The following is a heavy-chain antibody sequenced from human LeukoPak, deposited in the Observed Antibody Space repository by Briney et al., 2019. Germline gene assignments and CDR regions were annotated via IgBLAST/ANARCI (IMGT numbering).Heavy chain of an antibody. CDR1: GFTFSSYW. J-gene: IGHJ4*02. CDR3: ARGKTTVTPGYFDY. CDR2: IKQAGSEN. D-gene: IGHD4-11*01. Sequence: PGGSLRLSCAASGFTFSSYWMSWVRQAPGKGLEWVANIKQAGSENYYVDSVKGRFTISRDNAKNSLYLQMNSLRAEDTAVYYCARGKTTVTPGYFDYWGQGTLVTVS. V-gene: IGHV3-7*01.